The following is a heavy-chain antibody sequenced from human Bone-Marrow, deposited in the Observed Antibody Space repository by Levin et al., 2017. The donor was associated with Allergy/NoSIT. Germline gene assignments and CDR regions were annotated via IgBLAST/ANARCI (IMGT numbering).Heavy chain of an antibody. J-gene: IGHJ4*02. D-gene: IGHD2-2*03. V-gene: IGHV4-31*03. CDR1: GASISGGGYH. Sequence: SQTLSLTCSVSGASISGGGYHWSWIRQHAGKGLEWIGYIYYSGSTYYNPSLKSRVMISVDTSKNQFSLKVSSTTAADTAVYYCAREDGSTFDSWGQGTLVTVSS. CDR3: AREDGSTFDS. CDR2: IYYSGST.